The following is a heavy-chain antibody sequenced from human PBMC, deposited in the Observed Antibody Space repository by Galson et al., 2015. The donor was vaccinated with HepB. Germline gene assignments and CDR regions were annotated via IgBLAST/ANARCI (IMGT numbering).Heavy chain of an antibody. CDR2: IYWDDDK. CDR1: GFSLNSTGVG. D-gene: IGHD3-9*01. Sequence: PALVKPTQTLTLTCTFSGFSLNSTGVGVGWIRQPPGKALEWLALIYWDDDKRYSPSLKSRLTITKDTSKNQVVLTMTNTDPVDTATYYCAHRPLLRYFDSEDFYDQWGQGTLVTVSS. J-gene: IGHJ4*02. CDR3: AHRPLLRYFDSEDFYDQ. V-gene: IGHV2-5*02.